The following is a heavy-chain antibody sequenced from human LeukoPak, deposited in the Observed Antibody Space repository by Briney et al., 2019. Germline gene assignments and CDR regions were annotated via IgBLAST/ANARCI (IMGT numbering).Heavy chain of an antibody. Sequence: PGGSLRLSCVASGSIVSNNYMSWVRQAPGKGLEWVSVIYSGGSTYYADFVKGRFIIARDNSKNTLYLQMNSLRAEDTAVYYCARASDYYYYGMDVWGQGTTVTVSS. CDR2: IYSGGST. CDR1: GSIVSNNY. J-gene: IGHJ6*02. CDR3: ARASDYYYYGMDV. D-gene: IGHD6-6*01. V-gene: IGHV3-53*01.